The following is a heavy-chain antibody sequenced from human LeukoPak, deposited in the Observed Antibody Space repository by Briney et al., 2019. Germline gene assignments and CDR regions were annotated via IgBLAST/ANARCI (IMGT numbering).Heavy chain of an antibody. J-gene: IGHJ4*02. CDR2: IYPGDSDT. D-gene: IGHD2-21*01. Sequence: GESLTISCKGSGYSFTSYWIGWVRQLPGKGLEGMGIIYPGDSDTRYSPSFQGQVTISADNSISTAYLQWSSLKASDTAIYYCARHGDCFDSDGLDYWGQGTLVTVSS. CDR3: ARHGDCFDSDGLDY. V-gene: IGHV5-51*01. CDR1: GYSFTSYW.